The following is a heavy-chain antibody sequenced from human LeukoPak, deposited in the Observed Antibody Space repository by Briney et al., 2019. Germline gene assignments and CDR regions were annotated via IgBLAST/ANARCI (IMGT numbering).Heavy chain of an antibody. J-gene: IGHJ4*02. D-gene: IGHD3-22*01. Sequence: GGSLRLSCEASGFTFSSYGMHWVRQAPGKGLEWVAVIWYDGSDKYYADSVKGRFSISRDNSKNTLYLQMNSLRAEDTAVYYCARELPPVVNFYFDSWGQGTLVTVSS. V-gene: IGHV3-33*01. CDR2: IWYDGSDK. CDR3: ARELPPVVNFYFDS. CDR1: GFTFSSYG.